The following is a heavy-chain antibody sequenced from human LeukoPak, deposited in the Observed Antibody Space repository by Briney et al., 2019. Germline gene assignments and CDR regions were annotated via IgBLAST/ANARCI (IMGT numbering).Heavy chain of an antibody. J-gene: IGHJ5*02. Sequence: ASVKVSCKASGYTFTGYYMHWVRQAPGQGLEWMGWINPNSGGTNYAQKFQGWVIMTRDTSISTAYMELSRLRSDDTAVYYCARSGGDDILTGYGNWFDPWGQGTLVTVSS. CDR1: GYTFTGYY. V-gene: IGHV1-2*04. CDR2: INPNSGGT. D-gene: IGHD3-9*01. CDR3: ARSGGDDILTGYGNWFDP.